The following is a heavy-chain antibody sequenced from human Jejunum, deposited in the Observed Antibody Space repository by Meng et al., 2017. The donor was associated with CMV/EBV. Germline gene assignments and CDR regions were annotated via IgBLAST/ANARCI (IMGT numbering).Heavy chain of an antibody. D-gene: IGHD3-22*01. V-gene: IGHV1-2*06. CDR2: ADPGNGDT. J-gene: IGHJ4*02. CDR1: GYTFTGYY. CDR3: ASLAAYDSSGHYLDY. Sequence: SGYTFTGYYIHWVRQAPGQGLEWMGRADPGNGDTDYAQNFQGRVTMTRDTSINTAYMELTSLRSDDTAVYYCASLAAYDSSGHYLDYWGQGTLVTVSS.